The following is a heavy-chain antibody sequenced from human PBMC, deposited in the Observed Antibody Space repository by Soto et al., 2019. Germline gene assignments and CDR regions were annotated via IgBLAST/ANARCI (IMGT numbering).Heavy chain of an antibody. V-gene: IGHV4-39*01. J-gene: IGHJ5*02. D-gene: IGHD2-15*01. CDR2: IYYSGST. Sequence: KTSETLSLTCTVSGGSISSISYYWGWIRQPPGKGLEWIGSIYYSGSTYYNPSLKSRVTISVDTSKNQFSLKLSSVTAADTAVYYCATSHCSGGSCYWHWFDPWGQGTLVTVSS. CDR3: ATSHCSGGSCYWHWFDP. CDR1: GGSISSISYY.